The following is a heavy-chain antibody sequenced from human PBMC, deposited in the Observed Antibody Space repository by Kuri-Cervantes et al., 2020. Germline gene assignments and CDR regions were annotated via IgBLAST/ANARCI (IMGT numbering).Heavy chain of an antibody. J-gene: IGHJ6*02. Sequence: ASVKVSCKASGYTFTGYYMHWVRQAPGQGLEWMGWMNPNSGNTGYAQKFQGRVTMTRNTSISTAYMELSSLRSEDTAVYYCARPDIVVVPAAIPYYYYSMDVWGQGTTVTDSS. D-gene: IGHD2-2*02. CDR1: GYTFTGYY. CDR2: MNPNSGNT. CDR3: ARPDIVVVPAAIPYYYYSMDV. V-gene: IGHV1-8*02.